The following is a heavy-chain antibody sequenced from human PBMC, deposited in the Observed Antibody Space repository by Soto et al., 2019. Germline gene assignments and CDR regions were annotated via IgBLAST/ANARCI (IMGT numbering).Heavy chain of an antibody. D-gene: IGHD3-10*01. CDR2: IYYSGST. V-gene: IGHV4-31*03. CDR3: ARGRGRGSGSYYYYYYGMDV. CDR1: GGSISSGGYY. J-gene: IGHJ6*02. Sequence: SETLSLTCTVSGGSISSGGYYWSWIRQHPGKGLEWIGYIYYSGSTYYNPSLKSRVTISVDTSKNQFSLKLSSVTAADTAVYYCARGRGRGSGSYYYYYYGMDVWGQGTTVTVSS.